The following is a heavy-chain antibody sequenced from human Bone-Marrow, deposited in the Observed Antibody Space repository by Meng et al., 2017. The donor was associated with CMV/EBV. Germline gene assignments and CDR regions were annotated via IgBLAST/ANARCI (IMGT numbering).Heavy chain of an antibody. J-gene: IGHJ4*02. CDR1: GGYFSGYY. V-gene: IGHV4-34*01. CDR2: INHGGTT. CDR3: ARGREVGAVQSFF. Sequence: WAGYGGYFSGYYWSWVRQPPGRGLEWIGEINHGGTTNYNPSLESRVTISVDTSKNQFSLRLTSVTATDMAVYYCARGREVGAVQSFFWGQGTLVTVSS. D-gene: IGHD1-26*01.